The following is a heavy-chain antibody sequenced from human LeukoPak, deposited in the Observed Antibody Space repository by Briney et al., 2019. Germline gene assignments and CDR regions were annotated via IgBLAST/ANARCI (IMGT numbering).Heavy chain of an antibody. V-gene: IGHV3-30-3*01. CDR2: ISYDGSNK. J-gene: IGHJ5*02. CDR3: AREAESMIVVVTINWFDP. D-gene: IGHD3-22*01. Sequence: GGSLRLSCAASGFTFSSYAMHWVRQAPGKGLEWVAVISYDGSNKYCADSVKGRFTISRDNSKNTLYLQMNSLRAEDTAVYYCAREAESMIVVVTINWFDPWGQGTLVTVSS. CDR1: GFTFSSYA.